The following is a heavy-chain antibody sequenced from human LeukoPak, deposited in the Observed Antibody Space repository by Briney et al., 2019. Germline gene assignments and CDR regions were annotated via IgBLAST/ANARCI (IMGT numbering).Heavy chain of an antibody. CDR2: ISSSSSTI. Sequence: PGGSLRLSCAASGFTFSSYSMNWVRQAPGKGLEWVSYISSSSSTIYYADSVKGRFTISRDNAKNSLYLQMNSLRAEDTAVYYCARPRYSSSWFFGYWGQGTLVTVSS. D-gene: IGHD6-13*01. CDR3: ARPRYSSSWFFGY. CDR1: GFTFSSYS. J-gene: IGHJ4*02. V-gene: IGHV3-48*01.